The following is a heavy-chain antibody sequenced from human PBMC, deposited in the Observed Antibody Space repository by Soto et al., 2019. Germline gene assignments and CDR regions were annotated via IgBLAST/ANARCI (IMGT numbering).Heavy chain of an antibody. Sequence: ASVKVSCKASGYTFTGHYIHWVRQAPEQGPEWMGIINPSGDSTSYAQEFQGRVTMTRETSTSTLYMELSSLRSEDTAVYYCARATRSGSPHFDHWGQGTLVTVSS. CDR2: INPSGDST. D-gene: IGHD5-12*01. V-gene: IGHV1-46*01. CDR1: GYTFTGHY. CDR3: ARATRSGSPHFDH. J-gene: IGHJ4*02.